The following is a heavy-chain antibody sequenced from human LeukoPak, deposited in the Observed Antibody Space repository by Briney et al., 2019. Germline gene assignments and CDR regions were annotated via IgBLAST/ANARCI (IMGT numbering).Heavy chain of an antibody. CDR3: ARTTGDYYHDSSGYYYLYYFDY. J-gene: IGHJ4*02. CDR2: IYYSGST. V-gene: IGHV4-39*01. Sequence: PSETLSLTCTVPGVSISSSSYYWGWIRQPPGKGLEWIGSIYYSGSTYYNPSLKSRVTISVDTSKNQFSLKLSSVTAADTAVYYCARTTGDYYHDSSGYYYLYYFDYWGQGTLVTVSS. D-gene: IGHD3-22*01. CDR1: GVSISSSSYY.